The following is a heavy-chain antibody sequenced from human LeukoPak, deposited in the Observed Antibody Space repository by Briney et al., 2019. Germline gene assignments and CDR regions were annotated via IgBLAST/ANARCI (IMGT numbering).Heavy chain of an antibody. Sequence: ASVKVSCKASGYTFTGYYMHWVRQAPGQGLEWMGWINPNSGGTNYAQKLQGRVTMTRDTSISTAYMELSRLRSDDTAVYYCARSKPTHNWNPYYYYMDVWGKGTTVTISS. CDR1: GYTFTGYY. CDR3: ARSKPTHNWNPYYYYMDV. J-gene: IGHJ6*03. CDR2: INPNSGGT. D-gene: IGHD1-20*01. V-gene: IGHV1-2*02.